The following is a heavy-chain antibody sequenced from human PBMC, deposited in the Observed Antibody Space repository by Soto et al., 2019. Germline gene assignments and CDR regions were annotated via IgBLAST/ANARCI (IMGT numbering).Heavy chain of an antibody. CDR3: ATQYYDFWSGYLNYYYHYGMDV. J-gene: IGHJ6*02. Sequence: SETLSLTCTVSGGSISSSSYYWGWIRQPPGKGLEWIGSIYYSGSTCYNPSLKSRVTISVDTSKNQFSLKLSSVTAADTAVYYCATQYYDFWSGYLNYYYHYGMDVWGQGTTVTVSS. D-gene: IGHD3-3*01. CDR2: IYYSGST. CDR1: GGSISSSSYY. V-gene: IGHV4-39*01.